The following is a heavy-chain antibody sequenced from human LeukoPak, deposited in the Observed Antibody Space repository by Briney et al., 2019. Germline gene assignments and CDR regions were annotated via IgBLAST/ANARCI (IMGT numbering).Heavy chain of an antibody. J-gene: IGHJ4*02. V-gene: IGHV3-30*04. Sequence: GRSLRLSCAASGFTFSSYAMHWVRQAPGKGRGWVAVISYDGSNKYYADSVKGRFTISRDNSKNTLYLQMNSLRAEDTAVYYCAREGSSGGGDYWGQGTLVTVSS. CDR3: AREGSSGGGDY. CDR1: GFTFSSYA. D-gene: IGHD6-19*01. CDR2: ISYDGSNK.